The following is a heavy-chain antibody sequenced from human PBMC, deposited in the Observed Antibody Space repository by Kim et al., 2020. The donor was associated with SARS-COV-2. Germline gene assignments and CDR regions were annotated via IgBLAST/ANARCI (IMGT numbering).Heavy chain of an antibody. CDR1: GGSFSGYY. J-gene: IGHJ4*02. CDR2: INHSGST. Sequence: SETLSRTCAVYGGSFSGYYWSWIRQPPGKGLEWIGEINHSGSTNYNPSLKSRVTISVDTSKNQFSLKLSSVTAADTAVYYCARGPQYRSPFDYWGQGTLVTVSS. CDR3: ARGPQYRSPFDY. D-gene: IGHD2-2*01. V-gene: IGHV4-34*01.